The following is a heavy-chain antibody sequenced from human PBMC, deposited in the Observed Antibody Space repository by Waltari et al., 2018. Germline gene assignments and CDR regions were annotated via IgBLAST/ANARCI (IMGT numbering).Heavy chain of an antibody. Sequence: QVQLVQSGAEVKKPGASMKVSCKASGYTFTGYYMHWVRQAPGQGLEWVGRSNRNSGGKNYAQKLEGGGTRTGDASIRTAYMELSSVTAADTAVYYCARDGADYDGAGSNYGMDVWGQGTTVTVSS. CDR2: SNRNSGGK. D-gene: IGHD3-10*01. V-gene: IGHV1-2*06. CDR3: ARDGADYDGAGSNYGMDV. J-gene: IGHJ6*02. CDR1: GYTFTGYY.